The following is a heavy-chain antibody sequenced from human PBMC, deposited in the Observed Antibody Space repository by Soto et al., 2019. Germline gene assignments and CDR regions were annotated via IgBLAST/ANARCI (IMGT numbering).Heavy chain of an antibody. CDR1: GFKISSSS. CDR3: ARLKLLWFGELWRAFDI. V-gene: IGHV3-48*01. J-gene: IGHJ3*02. D-gene: IGHD3-10*01. CDR2: ISDSGSNT. Sequence: GGSLRLSCAAFGFKISSSSMNWVRQAPGRGLEWVAYISDSGSNTLYADSVKGRFTVSRDTAKNSLYLQMNSLRAEDTAVYYCARLKLLWFGELWRAFDIWGQGTMVTVSS.